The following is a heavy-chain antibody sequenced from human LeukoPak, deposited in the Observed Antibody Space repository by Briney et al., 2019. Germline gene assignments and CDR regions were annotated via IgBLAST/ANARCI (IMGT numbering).Heavy chain of an antibody. CDR2: IYSGGTT. V-gene: IGHV3-66*01. J-gene: IGHJ6*03. Sequence: TGGSLRLSCAASGFTVSSNSMSWVRQAPGKGLEWVSVIYSGGTTYYADSVKGRFTISKDNSKNTLYLQMNSLRAEDTAVYYCAKDGYSSSYYYYYMDVWGKGTTVTVSS. CDR3: AKDGYSSSYYYYYMDV. CDR1: GFTVSSNS. D-gene: IGHD6-13*01.